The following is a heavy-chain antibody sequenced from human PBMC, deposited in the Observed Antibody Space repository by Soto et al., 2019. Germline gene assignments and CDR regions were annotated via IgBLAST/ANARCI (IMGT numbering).Heavy chain of an antibody. CDR3: AKHYDNWDYYCGMDV. CDR2: IIPIFGTA. D-gene: IGHD3-22*01. Sequence: QVQLVQSGAEVKRPGSSVKVSCKASGGTFSSYAISWVRQAPGQGLEWMGGIIPIFGTADYAQKFQGRVTITADESTSTAYMELSSLRSEDTAVYYCAKHYDNWDYYCGMDVGGQGTTVTVSS. CDR1: GGTFSSYA. V-gene: IGHV1-69*12. J-gene: IGHJ6*02.